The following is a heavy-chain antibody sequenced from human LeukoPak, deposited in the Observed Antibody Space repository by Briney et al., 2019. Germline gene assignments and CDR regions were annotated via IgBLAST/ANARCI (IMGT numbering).Heavy chain of an antibody. V-gene: IGHV3-21*01. D-gene: IGHD2-2*01. Sequence: GGSLRLSCAASGFTFSSYSMNWVRQAPGKGLEWVSSISSGSSYIYYADSVKGRFTISRDNAKNSLYLQMNSLRAEDTAVYYCARVGYCSSTSCYLRISDAFDIWGQGTMVTVSS. CDR3: ARVGYCSSTSCYLRISDAFDI. CDR2: ISSGSSYI. J-gene: IGHJ3*02. CDR1: GFTFSSYS.